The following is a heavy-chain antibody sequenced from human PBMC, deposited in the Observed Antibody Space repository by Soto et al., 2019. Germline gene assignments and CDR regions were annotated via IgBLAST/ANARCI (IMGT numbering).Heavy chain of an antibody. J-gene: IGHJ4*03. Sequence: GESLKISCKGSGYSFTSYWIGWVRQMPGKGLEWMGIIYPGDSDTRYSPSFQGQVTISADKSISTAYLQWSSLEASDTAMYYWAVNVGSVCPPTRWPRPRYFDFWGQGTPVTVSS. CDR2: IYPGDSDT. CDR3: AVNVGSVCPPTRWPRPRYFDF. CDR1: GYSFTSYW. V-gene: IGHV5-51*01. D-gene: IGHD2-8*01.